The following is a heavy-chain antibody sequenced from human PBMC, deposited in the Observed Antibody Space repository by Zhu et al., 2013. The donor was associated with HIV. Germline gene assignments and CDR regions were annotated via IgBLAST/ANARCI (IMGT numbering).Heavy chain of an antibody. Sequence: QVQMVQSGGEVKKPGASVKVSCKTSGYTFTQYGVTWVRQAPGQGLEWVGWISAFSGDTRYAEKTQGRVTLTIDTSTDTVYMDLRSLTSNDTAIYFCARWPPYYGGLQAEYLQHWARAPWSPSPQ. D-gene: IGHD3-10*01. V-gene: IGHV1-18*01. CDR2: ISAFSGDT. J-gene: IGHJ1*01. CDR1: GYTFTQYG. CDR3: ARWPPYYGGLQAEYLQH.